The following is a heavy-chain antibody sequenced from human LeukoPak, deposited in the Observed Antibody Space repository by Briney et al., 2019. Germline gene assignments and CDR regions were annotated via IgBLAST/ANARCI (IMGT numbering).Heavy chain of an antibody. Sequence: EASVKVSCKASGGTFSSYAISWVRQAPGQGLEWMGGIIPIFGTANYAQKFQGRVTITADKSTSTAYMELSSLRSEDTAVYYCASGGVYDSSGYYYYFDYWGQGTLVTVSS. CDR1: GGTFSSYA. V-gene: IGHV1-69*06. D-gene: IGHD3-22*01. J-gene: IGHJ4*02. CDR3: ASGGVYDSSGYYYYFDY. CDR2: IIPIFGTA.